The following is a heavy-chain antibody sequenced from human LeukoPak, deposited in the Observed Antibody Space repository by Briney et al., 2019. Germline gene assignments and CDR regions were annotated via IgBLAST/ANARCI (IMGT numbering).Heavy chain of an antibody. CDR1: GFTFSSYG. V-gene: IGHV3-33*01. J-gene: IGHJ5*02. D-gene: IGHD3-9*01. Sequence: GRSLRLSCAASGFTFSSYGMHWVRQAPGKGLECVAVIWYDGSNKYYADSVKGRFTISRDNSKNTLYLQMNSLRAEDTAVYYCARDHLRYFDLSLGPAGFDPWGQGTLVTVSS. CDR2: IWYDGSNK. CDR3: ARDHLRYFDLSLGPAGFDP.